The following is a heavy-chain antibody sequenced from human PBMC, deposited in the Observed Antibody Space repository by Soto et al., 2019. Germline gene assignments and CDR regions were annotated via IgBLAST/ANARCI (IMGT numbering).Heavy chain of an antibody. CDR1: GFTFSSYA. D-gene: IGHD3-16*01. V-gene: IGHV3-23*01. CDR3: SKKPGLYDYYYYMDV. Sequence: GGSLRLSCAASGFTFSSYAMSWVRQAPGKGLEWVSAISGSGGSTYYADSVKGRFTISRDNSKNTLYLQKNSLRAEDTGVYYRSKKPGLYDYYYYMDVWGKGTPVTVSS. CDR2: ISGSGGST. J-gene: IGHJ6*03.